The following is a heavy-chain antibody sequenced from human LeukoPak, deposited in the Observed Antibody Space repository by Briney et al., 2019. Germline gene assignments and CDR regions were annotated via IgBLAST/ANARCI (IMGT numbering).Heavy chain of an antibody. J-gene: IGHJ4*02. V-gene: IGHV4-39*07. CDR1: GGSISSSSYY. CDR3: AREFAYSGYDYTAYCGGDCYEREDY. D-gene: IGHD2-21*02. Sequence: SETLSLTCTVSGGSISSSSYYWGWIRQPPGKGLEWIGSIYYSGSTYYNPSLKSRVTISVDTSKNQFSLKLSSVTAVDTAVYYCAREFAYSGYDYTAYCGGDCYEREDYWGQGTLVTVSS. CDR2: IYYSGST.